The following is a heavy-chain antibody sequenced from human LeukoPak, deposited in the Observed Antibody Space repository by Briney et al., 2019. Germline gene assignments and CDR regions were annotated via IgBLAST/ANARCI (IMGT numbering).Heavy chain of an antibody. D-gene: IGHD4-11*01. CDR3: ASGYSNYGGIFDY. J-gene: IGHJ4*02. CDR1: GGSISSYY. Sequence: PSETLSLSCTVSGGSISSYYWSWIRQPPGKGLEWIGYIYYSGSTNYNPSLKSRVTISVDTSKNQFSLKLSSVTAADTAVYYCASGYSNYGGIFDYWGQGTLVTVSA. CDR2: IYYSGST. V-gene: IGHV4-59*01.